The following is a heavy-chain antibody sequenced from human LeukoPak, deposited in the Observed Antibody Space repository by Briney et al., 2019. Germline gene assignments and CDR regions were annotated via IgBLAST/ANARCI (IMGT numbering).Heavy chain of an antibody. CDR3: ARGDLAYGDYGGYFDY. J-gene: IGHJ4*02. D-gene: IGHD4-17*01. CDR1: GFTFSSYS. CDR2: ISSSSSTI. V-gene: IGHV3-48*01. Sequence: GGSLRLSCAASGFTFSSYSMNWVRQAPGKGLEWVSYISSSSSTIYYADSVKGRFTISRDNAKNSLYLQMNSLGAEDTAVYYCARGDLAYGDYGGYFDYWGQGTLVTVSS.